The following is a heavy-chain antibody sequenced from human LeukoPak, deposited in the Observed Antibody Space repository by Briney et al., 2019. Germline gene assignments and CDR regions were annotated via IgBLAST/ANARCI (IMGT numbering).Heavy chain of an antibody. CDR1: GGSISSGGYY. Sequence: PSETLSLTCTVSGGSISSGGYYWNWIRQHPGKGLEWIGYIYYSGSAYYNPSLQSRVTISLDTSKNQFSLKLTSVTAADTAVYYCARSLTCPDYAFDFWGQGTMVTVSS. V-gene: IGHV4-31*03. CDR3: ARSLTCPDYAFDF. J-gene: IGHJ3*01. CDR2: IYYSGSA. D-gene: IGHD2/OR15-2a*01.